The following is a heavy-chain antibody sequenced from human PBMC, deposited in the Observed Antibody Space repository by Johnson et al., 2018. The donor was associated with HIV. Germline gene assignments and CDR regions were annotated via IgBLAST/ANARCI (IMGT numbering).Heavy chain of an antibody. D-gene: IGHD6-19*01. CDR3: AREMGWLVLYYAFDI. J-gene: IGHJ3*02. CDR2: ISYDGSNK. V-gene: IGHV3-30*04. CDR1: GFIFSNFA. Sequence: QMQLVESGGGVVQPGRSLRLSCVASGFIFSNFAMHWVRQAPGKGLEWMAIISYDGSNKYYADSVKGRFTISRDNSKNTLYLQMNSLRAEDTAVYYCAREMGWLVLYYAFDIWGQGTMVTVSS.